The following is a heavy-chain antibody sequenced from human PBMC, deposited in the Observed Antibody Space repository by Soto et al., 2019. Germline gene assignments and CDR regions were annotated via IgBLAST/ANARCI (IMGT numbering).Heavy chain of an antibody. J-gene: IGHJ4*02. D-gene: IGHD6-6*01. CDR1: GLSLSGYY. CDR2: ISPASTYT. Sequence: PGVSLRLSCAASGLSLSGYYMTWIRQAPGKGLEWVSLISPASTYTQYADSVKGRFTISRDNTKNSFFLQMNSLRAEDTAVYYCAREVGVAARPGSLQLDNWGQGALVTVSS. V-gene: IGHV3-11*06. CDR3: AREVGVAARPGSLQLDN.